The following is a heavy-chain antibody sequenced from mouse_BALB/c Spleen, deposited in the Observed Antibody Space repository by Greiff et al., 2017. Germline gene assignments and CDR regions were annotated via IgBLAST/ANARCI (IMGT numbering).Heavy chain of an antibody. CDR1: GYTFTDYA. V-gene: IGHV1S137*01. CDR2: ISTNYGDA. Sequence: QVQLQQSGAELVRPGVSVKISCKGSGYTFTDYAMHWVKQSHAKSLEWIGVISTNYGDASYNQKFKGKATMTVDKSSSTAYMELARLTSEDSAIYYCALDGYPFAYWGQGTLVTVSA. J-gene: IGHJ3*01. CDR3: ALDGYPFAY. D-gene: IGHD2-3*01.